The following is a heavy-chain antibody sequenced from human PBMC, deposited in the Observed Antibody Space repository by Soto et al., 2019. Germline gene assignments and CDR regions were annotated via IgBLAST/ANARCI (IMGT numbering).Heavy chain of an antibody. Sequence: ASVKVSCKASGYTFTSYDIPWVRQAPGQGLEWMGLINPSGGSTSYAQKFQGRVTMTRDTSTSTVYMELSSLRSEDTAVYYCARDSTRRDCDFGWVDYYYDLDAWAQRTTVTVAS. CDR3: ARDSTRRDCDFGWVDYYYDLDA. CDR1: GYTFTSYD. D-gene: IGHD4-17*01. CDR2: INPSGGST. J-gene: IGHJ6*01. V-gene: IGHV1-46*01.